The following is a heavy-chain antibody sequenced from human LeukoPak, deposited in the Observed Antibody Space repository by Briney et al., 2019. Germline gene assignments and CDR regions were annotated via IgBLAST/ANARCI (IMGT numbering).Heavy chain of an antibody. CDR3: ARCYTASPGERFDY. CDR2: IYSSGNT. CDR1: GGSISNYY. D-gene: IGHD2-2*02. Sequence: SETLSLTCTVSGGSISNYYWTWIRQPPGKGLEWIGYIYSSGNTNYNPSLNSRVTISLDTSKNQFSLMLRSLTAADTAMYYCARCYTASPGERFDYWGQGTLVTVSS. V-gene: IGHV4-4*08. J-gene: IGHJ4*02.